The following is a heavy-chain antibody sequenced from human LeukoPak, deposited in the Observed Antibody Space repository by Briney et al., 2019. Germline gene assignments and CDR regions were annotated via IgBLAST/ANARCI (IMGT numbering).Heavy chain of an antibody. D-gene: IGHD3-10*01. CDR1: GGTFSSYA. CDR2: IIPIFGTA. V-gene: IGHV1-69*06. Sequence: GASVKVSCKASGGTFSSYAISWVRQAPGQGLEWMGGIIPIFGTANYAQKFQGRVTITADKSTSTAYMELSSLRSADTAVYYCARGYYGPSDAFDIWGQGTMVTVSS. J-gene: IGHJ3*02. CDR3: ARGYYGPSDAFDI.